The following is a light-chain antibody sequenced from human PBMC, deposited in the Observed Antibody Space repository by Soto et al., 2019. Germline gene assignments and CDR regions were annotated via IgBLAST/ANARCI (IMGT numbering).Light chain of an antibody. CDR3: QQYNSYPWT. Sequence: EIVLTQSPAILSMSPGERATLSCRASQSVSSYFAWYQQKPGQAPRLLIYDASNRATGVPARFSGSGSGTDFTLTISSLEPEDFATYYCQQYNSYPWTFGQGTKVEF. CDR2: DAS. CDR1: QSVSSY. V-gene: IGKV3-11*01. J-gene: IGKJ1*01.